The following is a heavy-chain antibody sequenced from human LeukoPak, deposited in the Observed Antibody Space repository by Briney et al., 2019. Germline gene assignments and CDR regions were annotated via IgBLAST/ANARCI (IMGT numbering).Heavy chain of an antibody. CDR1: GYTLTELS. Sequence: ASVKVSCKVSGYTLTELSMHWVRQAPGQGLEWMGWINPNSGGTNYAQKFQGWVTMTRDTSISTAYMELSRLRSDDTAVYYCARALNSSGYDDAFDIWGQGTMVTVSS. D-gene: IGHD3-22*01. J-gene: IGHJ3*02. CDR3: ARALNSSGYDDAFDI. CDR2: INPNSGGT. V-gene: IGHV1-2*04.